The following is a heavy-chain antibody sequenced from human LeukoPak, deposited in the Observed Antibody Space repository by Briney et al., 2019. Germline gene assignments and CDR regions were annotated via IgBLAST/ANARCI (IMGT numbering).Heavy chain of an antibody. J-gene: IGHJ4*02. CDR2: IIPIFGTA. Sequence: SVKVSCKASGGTFTSCDINWVRQATGQGLEWMGGIIPIFGTANYAQKFQGRVTITADESTSTAYMELSSLRSEDTAVYYCARASGSYYNYFDYWGQGTLVTVSS. CDR3: ARASGSYYNYFDY. D-gene: IGHD1-26*01. V-gene: IGHV1-69*13. CDR1: GGTFTSCD.